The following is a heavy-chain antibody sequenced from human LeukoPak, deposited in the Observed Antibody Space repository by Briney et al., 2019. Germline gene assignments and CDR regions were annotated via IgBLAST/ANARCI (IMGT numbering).Heavy chain of an antibody. V-gene: IGHV4-4*07. J-gene: IGHJ6*02. CDR2: LYGSGTI. CDR1: GDSISGYY. D-gene: IGHD5-12*01. Sequence: PSETLSLTCTVSGDSISGYYWSWIRQPAEKGLEWIGRLYGSGTIHQNPFLKSRLSLSGDTSKNQFSLKLSSVTAADTAVYYCAREARLASAAGLDVWGQGTVVTVSS. CDR3: AREARLASAAGLDV.